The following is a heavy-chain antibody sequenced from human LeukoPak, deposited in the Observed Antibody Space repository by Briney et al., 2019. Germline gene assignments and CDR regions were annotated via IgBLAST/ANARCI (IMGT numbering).Heavy chain of an antibody. CDR3: ARCSTCARSSGYYDAFDI. CDR1: GGYW. V-gene: IGHV5-51*01. Sequence: GESLKISCKDSGGYWIGWVRQMPGKGLEWMGIIYPGASDIRYSPSFQGQVTISADGSISTAYLQWSSLKASVTAMYYCARCSTCARSSGYYDAFDIWGQGTMVTVSS. D-gene: IGHD3-22*01. J-gene: IGHJ3*02. CDR2: IYPGASDI.